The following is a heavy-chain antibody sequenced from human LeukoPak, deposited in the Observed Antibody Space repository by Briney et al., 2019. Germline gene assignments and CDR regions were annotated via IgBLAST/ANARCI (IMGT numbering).Heavy chain of an antibody. CDR1: GFTFSSYN. CDR3: ARDGRSGNFDK. V-gene: IGHV3-74*01. D-gene: IGHD1-26*01. CDR2: IRSDGSIT. J-gene: IGHJ4*02. Sequence: GGSLRLSCAVSGFTFSSYNMNWVRQAPGKGLAWVSVIRSDGSITTYADSVKGRFTISRDTAKNTLYLQMNSLRAEDTAVYYCARDGRSGNFDKWGQGTLVSVSS.